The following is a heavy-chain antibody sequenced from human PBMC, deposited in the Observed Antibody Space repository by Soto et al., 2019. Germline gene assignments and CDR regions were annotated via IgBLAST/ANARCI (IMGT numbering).Heavy chain of an antibody. Sequence: SETLSLTCTVSGGSISSYYWSWIRQPPGKGLEWIGYIYYSGSTNYNPSLKSRVTISVDTSKNQFSLKLSSVTAADTAVYYCARGRGGWFINQMLNAFDIWGQGTMVTVSS. CDR2: IYYSGST. D-gene: IGHD2-2*01. CDR3: ARGRGGWFINQMLNAFDI. J-gene: IGHJ3*02. CDR1: GGSISSYY. V-gene: IGHV4-59*01.